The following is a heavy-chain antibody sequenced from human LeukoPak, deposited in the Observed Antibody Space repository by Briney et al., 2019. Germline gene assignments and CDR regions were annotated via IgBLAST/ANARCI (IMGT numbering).Heavy chain of an antibody. CDR3: ARGSNSGYDYPFDY. D-gene: IGHD5-12*01. Sequence: SGTLSLTCDIPGDSVSRNSAAWNWIRQSPSRGLEWLGRTYYRSKWYNDYAVSVKSRITINPDTSKNQFTLQLNSVTPEDTAVYYCARGSNSGYDYPFDYWGQGTLVTVSS. CDR1: GDSVSRNSAA. CDR2: TYYRSKWYN. J-gene: IGHJ4*02. V-gene: IGHV6-1*01.